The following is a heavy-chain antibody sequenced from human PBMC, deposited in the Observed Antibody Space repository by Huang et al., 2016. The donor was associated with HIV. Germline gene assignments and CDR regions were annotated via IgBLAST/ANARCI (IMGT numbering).Heavy chain of an antibody. D-gene: IGHD1-1*01. CDR2: ISGSGLTT. V-gene: IGHV3-23*01. CDR1: GFTFNSYA. Sequence: EVQLLESGGGLVQPGGSLRLSCAVSGFTFNSYAMSWVRQAPGKGLEWFSTISGSGLTTYYADSVKGRFTISRDNSKNTLYLQINSLRAEDTAVYYCAKDSDYNWHHCDYWGQGNLVSVSS. J-gene: IGHJ4*02. CDR3: AKDSDYNWHHCDY.